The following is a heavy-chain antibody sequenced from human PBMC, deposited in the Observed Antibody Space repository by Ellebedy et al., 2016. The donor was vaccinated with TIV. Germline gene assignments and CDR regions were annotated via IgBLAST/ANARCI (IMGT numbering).Heavy chain of an antibody. CDR1: GITFSSYE. D-gene: IGHD3-16*01. J-gene: IGHJ5*02. CDR2: ISGSASVT. V-gene: IGHV3-48*03. CDR3: ARSYGARTSGP. Sequence: PGGSLRLSCAVSGITFSSYEMNWVRQAPGKGLEWVSYISGSASVTAYADSVKGRFTISRDNARTSLYLQMHSLRVDDTAMYYCARSYGARTSGPWGQGTLVTVSS.